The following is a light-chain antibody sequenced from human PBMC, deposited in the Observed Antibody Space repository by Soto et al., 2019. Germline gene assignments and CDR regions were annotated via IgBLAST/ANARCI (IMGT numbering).Light chain of an antibody. CDR2: GAS. CDR3: QHFGDSPIT. J-gene: IGKJ5*01. Sequence: VVPTPSPGTLSFSPCERAALSCRPSQSVSSTYLAWCQQKPGQAPRLLIYGASTRATGIPDRFSGTGSGTDFTLTISRLEPEDFAVYYCQHFGDSPITVGQGARLEIK. CDR1: QSVSSTY. V-gene: IGKV3-20*01.